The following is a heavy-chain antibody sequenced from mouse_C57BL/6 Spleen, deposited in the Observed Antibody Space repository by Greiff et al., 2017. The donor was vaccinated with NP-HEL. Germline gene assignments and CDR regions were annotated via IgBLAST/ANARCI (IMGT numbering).Heavy chain of an antibody. CDR3: TIGRYSSYDY. CDR1: GYTFTDYH. D-gene: IGHD1-1*01. CDR2: INPNNGGT. Sequence: EVQLQQSGPELVKPGASVKMSCKASGYTFTDYHMHWVKQSHGKSLEWIGYINPNNGGTSYNQKFKGKATLTVNKSSSTAYMELRSLTSEDSAVYYCTIGRYSSYDYWGQGTTLTVSS. J-gene: IGHJ2*01. V-gene: IGHV1-22*01.